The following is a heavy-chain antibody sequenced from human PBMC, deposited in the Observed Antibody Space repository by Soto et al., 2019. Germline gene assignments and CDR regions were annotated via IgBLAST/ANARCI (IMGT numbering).Heavy chain of an antibody. CDR2: VHRSGTT. D-gene: IGHD3-16*02. Sequence: QVQLQESGPGLVKPSGTLSLTCAVSSGSISIDYWWSWVRQPPGKGLEWIGEVHRSGTTNYIQSLKSRVTMSVDKSGNQVSLELTSVAAADTAVYYCARGVSYRWVSWGQGTLVTVSS. CDR1: SGSISIDYW. V-gene: IGHV4-4*02. J-gene: IGHJ5*02. CDR3: ARGVSYRWVS.